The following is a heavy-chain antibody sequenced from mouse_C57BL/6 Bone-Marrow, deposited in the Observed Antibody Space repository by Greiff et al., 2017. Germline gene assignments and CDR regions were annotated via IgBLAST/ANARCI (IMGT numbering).Heavy chain of an antibody. V-gene: IGHV1-81*01. CDR2: IYPRSGNT. CDR3: ARALISHERKGGYFDY. J-gene: IGHJ2*01. D-gene: IGHD1-2*01. CDR1: GYTFTSYG. Sequence: QVQLQQSGAELARPGASVKLSCKASGYTFTSYGISWVKQRTGQGLEWIGEIYPRSGNTYYNEKFKGKATLTADKSSSTAYMELRSLTSEDSAVYFCARALISHERKGGYFDYWGQGTTLTVSS.